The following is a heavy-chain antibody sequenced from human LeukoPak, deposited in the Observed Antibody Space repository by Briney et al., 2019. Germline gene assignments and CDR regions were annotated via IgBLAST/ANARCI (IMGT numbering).Heavy chain of an antibody. Sequence: GGSLRLSCSASGFTFSSYAMNWVRQAPGKGLEWVSSITTGSSYIYYADSVKGRFTISRDNAENSLYLQMNSLRAEDTAVYYCVSTFGSGSPFDYWGQGTLVTVSS. CDR2: ITTGSSYI. J-gene: IGHJ4*02. D-gene: IGHD3-10*01. V-gene: IGHV3-21*01. CDR1: GFTFSSYA. CDR3: VSTFGSGSPFDY.